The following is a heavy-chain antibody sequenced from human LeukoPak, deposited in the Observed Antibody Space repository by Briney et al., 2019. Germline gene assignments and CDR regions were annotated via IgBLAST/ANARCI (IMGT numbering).Heavy chain of an antibody. CDR2: ISNSGGTT. D-gene: IGHD2-21*02. J-gene: IGHJ4*02. CDR1: GFTFSSYA. V-gene: IGHV3-23*01. Sequence: PGGSLRLSCAASGFTFSSYAMSWVRQAPGKGLEWVSGISNSGGTTYYADSVKGRFTIPRDNSKNALYLQMNSLRAEDTAVYYCAKDPPYYCGGDCYDYFDSWGQGAQVTVSS. CDR3: AKDPPYYCGGDCYDYFDS.